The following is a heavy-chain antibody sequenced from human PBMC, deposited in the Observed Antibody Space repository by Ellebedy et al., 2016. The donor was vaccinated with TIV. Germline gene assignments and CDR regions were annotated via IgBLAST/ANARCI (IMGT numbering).Heavy chain of an antibody. V-gene: IGHV3-30-3*01. CDR3: AKDGGSWLPDY. Sequence: GGSLRLSXAASGFTFSRHSMHWVRQAPGRGLEWVTIISSAGPIIYYADSVKGRFTISRDNSKNTLYLEMNSLRPEDTAVYYCAKDGGSWLPDYWGQGTLVTVSS. CDR1: GFTFSRHS. D-gene: IGHD6-19*01. CDR2: ISSAGPII. J-gene: IGHJ4*02.